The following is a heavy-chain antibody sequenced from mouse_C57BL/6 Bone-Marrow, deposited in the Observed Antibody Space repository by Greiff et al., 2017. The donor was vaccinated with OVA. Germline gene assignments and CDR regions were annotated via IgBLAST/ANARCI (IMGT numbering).Heavy chain of an antibody. CDR2: INPNNGGT. D-gene: IGHD1-1*01. J-gene: IGHJ2*01. Sequence: VQLQQSGPELVKPGASVKMSCKASGYTFTDYNMHWVKQSHGKSLEWIGYINPNNGGTSYNQKFKGKATLTVNKSSSTAYMELRSLTSEDSAVYYCARSGYYGSSLFDYWGQGTTLTVSS. V-gene: IGHV1-22*01. CDR1: GYTFTDYN. CDR3: ARSGYYGSSLFDY.